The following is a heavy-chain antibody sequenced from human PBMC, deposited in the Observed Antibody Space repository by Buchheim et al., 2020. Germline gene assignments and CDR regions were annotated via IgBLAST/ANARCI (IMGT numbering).Heavy chain of an antibody. CDR2: MNPNSGNT. Sequence: QVQLVQSGAEVKKPGASVKVSCKASGYTFTSYDINWVRQATGQGLEWMGWMNPNSGNTGYAQKFQGRVTMTRNTSISTAYMEPSSLRSEDTAVYYCARGGYCSGGSCYFFNYYYGMDVWGQGTT. J-gene: IGHJ6*02. CDR3: ARGGYCSGGSCYFFNYYYGMDV. D-gene: IGHD2-15*01. V-gene: IGHV1-8*01. CDR1: GYTFTSYD.